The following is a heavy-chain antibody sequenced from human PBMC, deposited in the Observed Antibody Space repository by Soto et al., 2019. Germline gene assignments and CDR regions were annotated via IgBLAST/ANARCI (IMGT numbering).Heavy chain of an antibody. Sequence: QVQLVQSGAEVKKPGASVKVSCKASGYTFTGYYMHWVRQAPGQGLEWMGWINPNSGGTNYAQKFQGWVTMTRDTSISTAYMELSRLRSDDTAVYYCARDRTPERLRTYYYDSSGYSDAFDIWGQGTMVTVSS. D-gene: IGHD3-22*01. CDR1: GYTFTGYY. J-gene: IGHJ3*02. V-gene: IGHV1-2*04. CDR2: INPNSGGT. CDR3: ARDRTPERLRTYYYDSSGYSDAFDI.